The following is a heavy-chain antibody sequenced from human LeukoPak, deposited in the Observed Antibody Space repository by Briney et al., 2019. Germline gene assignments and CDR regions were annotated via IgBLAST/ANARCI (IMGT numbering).Heavy chain of an antibody. CDR3: ARLLSDTAMVIYYFDH. D-gene: IGHD5-18*01. CDR1: GGSISSSSYY. V-gene: IGHV4-39*01. J-gene: IGHJ4*02. Sequence: SETLSLTCTVSGGSISSSSYYWGWIRQPPGKGLEWIGSIYYSGSTYYNPSLESRVTISVDTSKNQFSLKLSSVTAADTAVYYCARLLSDTAMVIYYFDHWGQGTLVTVSS. CDR2: IYYSGST.